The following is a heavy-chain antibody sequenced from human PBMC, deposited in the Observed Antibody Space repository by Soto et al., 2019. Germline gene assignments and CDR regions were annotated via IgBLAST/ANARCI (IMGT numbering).Heavy chain of an antibody. CDR3: ARDWPIARQLASDAFDI. Sequence: GASVKVSCKASGYTFTSYGISWVRQAPGQGLEWMGWISAYNGNTNYAQKLQGRVTMTTDTSTSTAYMELRSLRSDDTAVYYCARDWPIARQLASDAFDIWGQGTMVTASS. V-gene: IGHV1-18*01. J-gene: IGHJ3*02. D-gene: IGHD6-13*01. CDR1: GYTFTSYG. CDR2: ISAYNGNT.